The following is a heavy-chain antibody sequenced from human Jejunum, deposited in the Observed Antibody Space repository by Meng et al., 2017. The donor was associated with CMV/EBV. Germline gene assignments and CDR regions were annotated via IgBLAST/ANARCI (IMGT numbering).Heavy chain of an antibody. CDR1: GFTVNSYY. CDR2: IYNGDET. D-gene: IGHD2-8*02. Sequence: VRAVGAGGDLSLHGGSLRLSCAASGFTVNSYYMSWVRQAPGKGLEWVSIIYNGDETYYSDSVKGRFSISRDKSNNGLYLQMDSLRVEDTGVYYCARDKKTGGSSPSDYWGQGTLVTVSS. V-gene: IGHV3-53*01. J-gene: IGHJ4*02. CDR3: ARDKKTGGSSPSDY.